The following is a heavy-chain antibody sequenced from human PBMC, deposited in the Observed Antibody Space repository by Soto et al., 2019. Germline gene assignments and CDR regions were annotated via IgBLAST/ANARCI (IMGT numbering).Heavy chain of an antibody. V-gene: IGHV4-59*08. Sequence: SATLSLTCTVSCSSIRSSYWSWIRQPPGKGLEWIGYIYNSGSTTYNPSLKSRVTISVDTSKNQFSLKLSSVTAADTAVYYCARRYSYGHFDYWGQGTLVTVS. CDR2: IYNSGST. CDR3: ARRYSYGHFDY. D-gene: IGHD5-18*01. CDR1: CSSIRSSY. J-gene: IGHJ4*02.